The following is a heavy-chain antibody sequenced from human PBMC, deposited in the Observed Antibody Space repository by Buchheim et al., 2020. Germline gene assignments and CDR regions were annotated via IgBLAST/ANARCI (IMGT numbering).Heavy chain of an antibody. Sequence: EVQLVESGGGLVQPGGSLRLSCAASGFTFSSYAMSCVRQAPGKGLEWVSAISDSGSNTYYADSVKGRFTFSRDNSQNTLYLQMNSLRAEDTAVYYCAKEVGTIGVAGPYFDYWGQGIL. CDR2: ISDSGSNT. J-gene: IGHJ4*02. CDR3: AKEVGTIGVAGPYFDY. CDR1: GFTFSSYA. D-gene: IGHD6-19*01. V-gene: IGHV3-23*04.